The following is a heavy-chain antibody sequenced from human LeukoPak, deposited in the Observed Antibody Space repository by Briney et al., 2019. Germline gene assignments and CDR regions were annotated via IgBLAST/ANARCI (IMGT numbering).Heavy chain of an antibody. Sequence: SVKVSCKASGGTFSSYAISWVRQAPGQGLEWMGGIIPIFGAANYAQKFQGRVTITADESTSTAYMELSSLRSEDTAVYYCARAPIGYCSGGSCYKYYYYYMDVWGKGTTVTVSS. CDR3: ARAPIGYCSGGSCYKYYYYYMDV. CDR1: GGTFSSYA. V-gene: IGHV1-69*13. D-gene: IGHD2-15*01. CDR2: IIPIFGAA. J-gene: IGHJ6*03.